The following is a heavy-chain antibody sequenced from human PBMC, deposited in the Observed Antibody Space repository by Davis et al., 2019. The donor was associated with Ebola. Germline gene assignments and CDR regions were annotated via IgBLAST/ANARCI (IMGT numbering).Heavy chain of an antibody. CDR2: IRSKANSYAT. J-gene: IGHJ4*02. Sequence: GGSLRLSCAASGFTFCGSAMHWVRQASGKGMEWVGRIRSKANSYATAYAASVKGRFTISRDDSKNTAYLQMNSLKTGDTAVYYCTISRGSSGVDDYWGQGTLVTVSS. CDR1: GFTFCGSA. V-gene: IGHV3-73*01. D-gene: IGHD3-10*01. CDR3: TISRGSSGVDDY.